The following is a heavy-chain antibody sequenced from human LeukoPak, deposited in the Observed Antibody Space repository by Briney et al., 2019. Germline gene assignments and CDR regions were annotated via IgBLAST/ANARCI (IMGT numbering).Heavy chain of an antibody. CDR3: ARGRSITILRGVAISDGFDI. V-gene: IGHV3-21*06. Sequence: GGSLRLSCAASGFSFSSYAMSWVRQAPGKGLEWVSSIATSSDYIYYAGSLKGRFTISRDNAKNSLYLHMNSLRPDDTAVYYCARGRSITILRGVAISDGFDIWGQGTKVTVS. CDR1: GFSFSSYA. CDR2: IATSSDYI. J-gene: IGHJ3*02. D-gene: IGHD3-10*01.